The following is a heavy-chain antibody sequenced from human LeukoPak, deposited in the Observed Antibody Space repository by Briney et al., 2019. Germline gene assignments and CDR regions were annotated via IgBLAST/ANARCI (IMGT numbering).Heavy chain of an antibody. CDR2: IKSDGSRT. CDR1: GFTFGSHW. J-gene: IGHJ4*02. D-gene: IGHD1-26*01. V-gene: IGHV3-74*01. CDR3: ARDSIEGATRFDF. Sequence: GGSLRLSCAASGFTFGSHWMHWVRQAPGKGLVWVSRIKSDGSRTSYADSVKGRFTISRDNAKNTLYLQMNSLRVEDTAVYYRARDSIEGATRFDFWGQGTLATVSS.